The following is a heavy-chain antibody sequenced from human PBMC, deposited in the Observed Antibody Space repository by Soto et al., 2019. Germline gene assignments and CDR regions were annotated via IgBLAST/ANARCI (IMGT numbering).Heavy chain of an antibody. D-gene: IGHD4-17*01. CDR3: ARDSVRDYLYYYYGMDV. V-gene: IGHV3-21*01. J-gene: IGHJ6*02. CDR1: GFTFSSYT. CDR2: IGTSSSYI. Sequence: PGGSLRLSCAASGFTFSSYTMNWVRQAPERGLEWVSSIGTSSSYIYYADSVKGRFTISRDNAKNSLFLQMNSLRADDTAVYYCARDSVRDYLYYYYGMDVWGQGTTVTVSS.